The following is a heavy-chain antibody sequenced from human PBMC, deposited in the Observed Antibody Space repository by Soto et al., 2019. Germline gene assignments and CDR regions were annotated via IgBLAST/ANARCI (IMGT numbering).Heavy chain of an antibody. CDR1: GYTFTSYA. Sequence: QVQLVQSGAEVKKPGASVEVSCKASGYTFTSYAMHWVRQAPGQRLEWMGWINAGNGNTKYSQKFQGRVTITRDTSASTAYMELSSLRSEDTAVYYCATWYYYDSSGYYWFDPWGQGTLVTVSS. V-gene: IGHV1-3*01. CDR2: INAGNGNT. CDR3: ATWYYYDSSGYYWFDP. J-gene: IGHJ5*02. D-gene: IGHD3-22*01.